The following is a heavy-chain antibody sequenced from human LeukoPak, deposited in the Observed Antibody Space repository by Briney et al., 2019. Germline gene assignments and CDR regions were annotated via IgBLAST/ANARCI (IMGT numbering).Heavy chain of an antibody. D-gene: IGHD1-26*01. CDR1: GYTFTSYY. Sequence: ASVKVSCKASGYTFTSYYMHWVRQAPGQGLEWMGIINPSGGSTSYAQKFQGRVTMTRDMSTSTVHMELSSLRSDDTAVYYCARASGSYWWFDSWGQGTLVTVSS. V-gene: IGHV1-46*01. CDR3: ARASGSYWWFDS. CDR2: INPSGGST. J-gene: IGHJ5*01.